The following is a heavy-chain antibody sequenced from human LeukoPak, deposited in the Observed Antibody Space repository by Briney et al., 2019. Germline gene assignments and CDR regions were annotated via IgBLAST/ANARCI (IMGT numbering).Heavy chain of an antibody. CDR2: IYSGGST. V-gene: IGHV3-66*01. Sequence: GGSLRLSCAASGFTVSSNYVSWVRQAPGKGLEWVSVIYSGGSTYYADSVKGRFTISRDNSKNTLYLQMNSLRAEDTAVYYCARDGEYSSGGDDAFDIWGQGTMVTVSS. CDR3: ARDGEYSSGGDDAFDI. J-gene: IGHJ3*02. CDR1: GFTVSSNY. D-gene: IGHD6-25*01.